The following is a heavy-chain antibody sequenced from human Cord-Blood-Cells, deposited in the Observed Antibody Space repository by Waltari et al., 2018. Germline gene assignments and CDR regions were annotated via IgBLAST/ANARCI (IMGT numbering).Heavy chain of an antibody. Sequence: QVQLVESGGGVVQPGRSLRLSCAASGFTFSSYAMHWVRQAPGKGLEWVAVISYDGSNKYYADSVKGRFTISRDNSKNTLYLQMNSLRAEDTAVYYCARSFGVVERFDYWGQGTLVTVSS. D-gene: IGHD3-3*01. V-gene: IGHV3-30-3*01. CDR2: ISYDGSNK. CDR3: ARSFGVVERFDY. J-gene: IGHJ4*02. CDR1: GFTFSSYA.